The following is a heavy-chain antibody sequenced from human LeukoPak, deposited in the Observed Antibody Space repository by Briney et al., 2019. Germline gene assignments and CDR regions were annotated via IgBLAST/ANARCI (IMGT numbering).Heavy chain of an antibody. CDR2: LNPHSGGT. J-gene: IGHJ6*02. CDR1: GYTLRDYY. D-gene: IGHD2-15*01. Sequence: ASVKVSCEASGYTLRDYYIYWARQAPGQGLEWLGWLNPHSGGTNYTQKFQGRVTLTSDTSISTAYMELSLLTSDDTAIYYCARGLRIINGLDVWGQGTTVIVSS. CDR3: ARGLRIINGLDV. V-gene: IGHV1-2*02.